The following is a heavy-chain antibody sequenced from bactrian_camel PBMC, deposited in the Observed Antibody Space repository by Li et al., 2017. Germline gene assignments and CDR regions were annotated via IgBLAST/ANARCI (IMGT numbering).Heavy chain of an antibody. CDR3: ASNRWRGTPLNPNGYVQ. V-gene: IGHV3-2*01. CDR1: GFTFSSYY. J-gene: IGHJ4*01. Sequence: VQLVESGGGSVQAGGSLRLSCAASGFTFSSYYMTWVRQAPGKGLEWVSSIYTGAGTTFYADSVKGRFTISEDSAKNIFYLQMNNLKPEDTAMYYCASNRWRGTPLNPNGYVQWGQGTQVTVS. CDR2: IYTGAGTT.